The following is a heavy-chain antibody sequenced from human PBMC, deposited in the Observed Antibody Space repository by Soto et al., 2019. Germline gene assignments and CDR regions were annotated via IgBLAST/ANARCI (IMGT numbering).Heavy chain of an antibody. CDR2: INPNSGGT. D-gene: IGHD5-12*01. CDR1: GYTFTGYY. Sequence: ASVKVSCKASGYTFTGYYMHWVRQAPGQGLEWMGWINPNSGGTNYAQKFQGWVTMTRDTSISTAYMELSRLRSDDTAVYYCARAVPIVATDYYYGMDVWGQGTTVTVSS. CDR3: ARAVPIVATDYYYGMDV. V-gene: IGHV1-2*04. J-gene: IGHJ6*02.